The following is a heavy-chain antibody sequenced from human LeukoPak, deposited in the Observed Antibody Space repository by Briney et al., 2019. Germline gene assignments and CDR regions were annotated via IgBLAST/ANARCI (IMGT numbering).Heavy chain of an antibody. V-gene: IGHV3-33*01. J-gene: IGHJ6*02. CDR2: IWYDGSNK. CDR1: GFTFSSYG. CDR3: AREWGYCSGGSCYPYGMDV. Sequence: GGSLRLSCAASGFTFSSYGMHWVRQAPGKGLEWVAVIWYDGSNKYYADSVEGRFTISRDNSKNTLYLQMNSLRAEDTAVYYCAREWGYCSGGSCYPYGMDVWGQGTTVTVSS. D-gene: IGHD2-15*01.